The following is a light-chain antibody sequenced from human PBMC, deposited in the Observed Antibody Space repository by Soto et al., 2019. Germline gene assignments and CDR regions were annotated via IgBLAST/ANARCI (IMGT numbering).Light chain of an antibody. CDR2: DAS. Sequence: DIQMTQSPSTLSASVGDRFTTTCRASQSISSWLAWYQQKPGKAPKLLIYDASSLESGVPSRFSGGGSGTDFTLTISRLEPEDFAVYYCQQFSSYPLTFGGGTKVDIK. J-gene: IGKJ4*01. V-gene: IGKV1-5*01. CDR1: QSISSW. CDR3: QQFSSYPLT.